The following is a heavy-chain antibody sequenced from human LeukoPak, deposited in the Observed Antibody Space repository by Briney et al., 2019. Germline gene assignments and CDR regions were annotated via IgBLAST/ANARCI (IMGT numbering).Heavy chain of an antibody. CDR3: AKGLGIMIFGVVTHGFDY. J-gene: IGHJ4*02. D-gene: IGHD3-3*01. V-gene: IGHV3-23*01. CDR2: ISASGGST. Sequence: GGSLRLSCAASGFTFSSYAVSWVRQAPGKGLEWVSGISASGGSTYYADSVKGRFTISRDNSKNTLYLQMNSLRAEDTAVYYCAKGLGIMIFGVVTHGFDYWGQGTLVTVSS. CDR1: GFTFSSYA.